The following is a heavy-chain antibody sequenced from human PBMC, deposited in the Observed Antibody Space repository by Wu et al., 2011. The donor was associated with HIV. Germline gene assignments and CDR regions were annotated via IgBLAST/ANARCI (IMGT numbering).Heavy chain of an antibody. Sequence: EVQLVQSGAEVKKPGATVKISCKVSGYTFTDYYMHWVQQAPGKGLDWMGLVDPEDGGTIYAERFQGRVTMTADTSTDTAYVELSSLRSEDTAVYYCATDGGEFLEREYFQHWGQGTLVTVSS. D-gene: IGHD3-3*01. V-gene: IGHV1-69-2*01. CDR2: VDPEDGGT. CDR3: ATDGGEFLEREYFQH. J-gene: IGHJ1*01. CDR1: GYTFTDYY.